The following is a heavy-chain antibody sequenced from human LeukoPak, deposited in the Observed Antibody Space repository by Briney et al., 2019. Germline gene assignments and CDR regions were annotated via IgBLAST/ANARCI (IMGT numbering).Heavy chain of an antibody. V-gene: IGHV4-39*01. CDR3: ARPNFLGVMTAPSAFDI. CDR1: GGSISSSSYY. D-gene: IGHD2-21*02. J-gene: IGHJ3*02. Sequence: PSETLSLTCTVSGGSISSSSYYWGWIRQPPGKGLEWIGSIYYSGSTYYNPSLKSRVTISVDTSKNQFSLKLSSVTAADTAVYYCARPNFLGVMTAPSAFDIWGQGTMVTVSS. CDR2: IYYSGST.